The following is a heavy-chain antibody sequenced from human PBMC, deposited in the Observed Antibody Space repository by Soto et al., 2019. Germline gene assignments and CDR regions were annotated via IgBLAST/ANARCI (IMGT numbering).Heavy chain of an antibody. Sequence: GGSLRLSCAASGFTFSSYAMSWVRQAPGKGLEWVSAISGSGGSTYYADSVKGRFTISRDNSKNTLYLQMNSLRAEDTAVYYCAKRYCSSTSCGYYFDYWGQGTLVTVSS. CDR3: AKRYCSSTSCGYYFDY. CDR1: GFTFSSYA. D-gene: IGHD2-2*01. J-gene: IGHJ4*02. V-gene: IGHV3-23*01. CDR2: ISGSGGST.